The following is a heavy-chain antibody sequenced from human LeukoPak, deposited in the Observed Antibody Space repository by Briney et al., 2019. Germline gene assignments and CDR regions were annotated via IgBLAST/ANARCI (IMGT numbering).Heavy chain of an antibody. D-gene: IGHD3-22*01. CDR1: VFIVSSNY. CDR2: MSGSGGSK. J-gene: IGHJ4*02. CDR3: AKSGYDGSGYLYFDY. Sequence: PGGSLRLSCAASVFIVSSNYMSCVRQAPGKGLEWVSAMSGSGGSKYYADSVKGRFTISRDNSKNTLYLQMNSLRAEDTAVYYCAKSGYDGSGYLYFDYWGQGTLVTVSS. V-gene: IGHV3-23*01.